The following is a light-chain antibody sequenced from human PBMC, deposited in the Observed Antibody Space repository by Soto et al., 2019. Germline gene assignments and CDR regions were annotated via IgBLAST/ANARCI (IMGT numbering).Light chain of an antibody. Sequence: QSVLTQPASGSGTPGQAITISFTGTSTDVGGYNYVSWFQQHPDKAPKLVIYEVTHRPSGFSDRFSGSKSGNTAFLTISELQTEDEADYSCSSYANTNTYVFGTGTKVTVL. J-gene: IGLJ1*01. CDR2: EVT. CDR3: SSYANTNTYV. CDR1: STDVGGYNY. V-gene: IGLV2-14*01.